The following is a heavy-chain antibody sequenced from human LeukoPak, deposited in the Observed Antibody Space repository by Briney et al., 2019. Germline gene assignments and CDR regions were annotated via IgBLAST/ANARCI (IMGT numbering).Heavy chain of an antibody. V-gene: IGHV1-69*05. CDR2: IIPIFGTA. Sequence: SSVKVSCKASGGTFSSYAISWLRQAPGQGLDWMGGIIPIFGTANYAQKFQGRVTITTGESTSTAYMELSRLRSEDTAVYYCARDRQLLLDYWGQGTLVTVSS. J-gene: IGHJ4*02. CDR1: GGTFSSYA. CDR3: ARDRQLLLDY. D-gene: IGHD2-2*01.